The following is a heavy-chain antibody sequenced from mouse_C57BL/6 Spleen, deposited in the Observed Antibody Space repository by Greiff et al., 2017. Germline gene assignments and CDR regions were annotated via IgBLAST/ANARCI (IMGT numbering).Heavy chain of an antibody. CDR2: ISYSGST. J-gene: IGHJ2*01. V-gene: IGHV3-8*01. D-gene: IGHD2-5*01. CDR3: ARRLGVYNNYGGYFDY. CDR1: GYSITSDY. Sequence: EVQRLQSGPGLVKPSQTLSITCSVTGYSITSDYWNWIRKFPGNKLEYMGYISYSGSTYYNPSLKSRISITLDTSKNQYYLQLNSVTPEDTATYYCARRLGVYNNYGGYFDYWGQGTTLTVSS.